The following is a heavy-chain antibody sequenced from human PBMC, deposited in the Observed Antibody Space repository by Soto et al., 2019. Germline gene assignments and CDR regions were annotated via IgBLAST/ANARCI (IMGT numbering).Heavy chain of an antibody. Sequence: QVQLVQSGAEVKKPGASVRISCRASGYSFTSTYVHWVRQAPGQGPEWMGIINPAGGTTYYAQKFQGRLTITRYTSTDTVFMDLNHLTSEDTAVYFCALKVVTYYDHWGQGTLLTVSS. CDR3: ALKVVTYYDH. D-gene: IGHD2-21*02. CDR2: INPAGGTT. J-gene: IGHJ4*02. CDR1: GYSFTSTY. V-gene: IGHV1-46*01.